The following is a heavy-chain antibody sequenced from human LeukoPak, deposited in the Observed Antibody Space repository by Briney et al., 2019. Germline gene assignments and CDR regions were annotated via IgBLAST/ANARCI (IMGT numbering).Heavy chain of an antibody. CDR3: ARDLWGYCSSTSCYGGDHFDY. Sequence: GGSLRLSCAASGFTFSSYWMSWVRQAPGKGLEWVANIKQDGSEKYYVDSVKGRFTISRDNAKNSLYLQMSSLRAEDTAVYYCARDLWGYCSSTSCYGGDHFDYWGQGTLVTVSS. V-gene: IGHV3-7*03. D-gene: IGHD2-2*01. CDR2: IKQDGSEK. J-gene: IGHJ4*02. CDR1: GFTFSSYW.